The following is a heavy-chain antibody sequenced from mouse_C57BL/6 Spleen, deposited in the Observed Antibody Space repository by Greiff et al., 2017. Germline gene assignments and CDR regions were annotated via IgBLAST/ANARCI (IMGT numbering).Heavy chain of an antibody. Sequence: QVQLQQPGAELVKPGASVKLSCKASGYTFTSYWMQWVKQRPGQGLEWIGEIDPSDSYTNYNQKFKGKATLTVDTSSSTAYMQLSSLTSEDSAGYYCARGGDSSGLYFDYWGQGTTLTVSS. V-gene: IGHV1-50*01. CDR1: GYTFTSYW. J-gene: IGHJ2*01. CDR2: IDPSDSYT. D-gene: IGHD3-2*02. CDR3: ARGGDSSGLYFDY.